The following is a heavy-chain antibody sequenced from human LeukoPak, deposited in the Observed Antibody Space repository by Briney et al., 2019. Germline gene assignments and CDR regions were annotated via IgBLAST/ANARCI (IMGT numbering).Heavy chain of an antibody. CDR3: ARTYYYGSGTGGHFDY. D-gene: IGHD3-10*01. CDR1: GYTFTSYG. J-gene: IGHJ4*02. Sequence: ASVKVSCKASGYTFTSYGISWVRQAPGQGLEWMGWISAYNGNTNYAQKFQGRVTMTRDTSTSTVYMELSSLRSEDTAVYYCARTYYYGSGTGGHFDYWGQGTLVTVSS. V-gene: IGHV1-18*01. CDR2: ISAYNGNT.